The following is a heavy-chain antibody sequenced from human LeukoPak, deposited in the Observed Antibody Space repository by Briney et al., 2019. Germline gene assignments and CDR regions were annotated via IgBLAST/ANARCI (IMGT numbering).Heavy chain of an antibody. CDR3: ARDYYDSSGSVYGMDV. J-gene: IGHJ6*02. CDR1: GYTFISYY. Sequence: ASVKVSCKASGYTFISYYMHWVRQAPGQGLEWVGIINPSGGSTSYAQKFQGRVTMTRGTSTSTVYMELSSLRSEDTAVYYCARDYYDSSGSVYGMDVWGQGTTVTVSS. CDR2: INPSGGST. D-gene: IGHD3-22*01. V-gene: IGHV1-46*01.